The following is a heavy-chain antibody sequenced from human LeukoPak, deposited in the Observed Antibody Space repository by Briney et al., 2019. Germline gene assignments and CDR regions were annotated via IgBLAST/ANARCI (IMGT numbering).Heavy chain of an antibody. CDR1: GLTFSDEY. Sequence: TGGSLRLSCAASGLTFSDEYMSWIRQAPGKGLEWVSYISNTGSFISYADSVKGRFTISRDNAKNSLYLQMNSLRAEDAAAYYCVRARGAGPGADFDYWGQGTLVTVSS. CDR3: VRARGAGPGADFDY. CDR2: ISNTGSFI. J-gene: IGHJ4*02. V-gene: IGHV3-11*01. D-gene: IGHD3-10*01.